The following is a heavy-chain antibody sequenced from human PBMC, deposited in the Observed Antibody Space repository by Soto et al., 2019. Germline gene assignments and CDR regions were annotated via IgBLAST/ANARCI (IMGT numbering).Heavy chain of an antibody. J-gene: IGHJ6*02. CDR3: ARDSRDCSSTSCPSAYDYYYYGMDV. V-gene: IGHV1-18*04. Sequence: GASVKVSCKASGYTFTSYGISWVRQAPGQGLEWMGWISAYNGNTNYAQKLQGRVTMTTDTSTSTAYMELRSLRSDDTAVYYCARDSRDCSSTSCPSAYDYYYYGMDVWGQGTTVTAP. CDR2: ISAYNGNT. CDR1: GYTFTSYG. D-gene: IGHD2-2*01.